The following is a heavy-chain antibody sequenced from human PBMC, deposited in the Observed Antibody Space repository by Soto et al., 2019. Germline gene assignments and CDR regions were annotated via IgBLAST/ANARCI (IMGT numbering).Heavy chain of an antibody. V-gene: IGHV3-74*01. J-gene: IGHJ6*02. CDR2: INSDGSST. CDR1: GFIFRSYW. Sequence: GGSLRHSCAASGFIFRSYWMHWVRQAPGKGLVWVSRINSDGSSTSYADSVKGRFTISRDNAKNTLYLQMNSLRAEDTAVYYCARETYGMDVWGQGTTVTVSS. CDR3: ARETYGMDV.